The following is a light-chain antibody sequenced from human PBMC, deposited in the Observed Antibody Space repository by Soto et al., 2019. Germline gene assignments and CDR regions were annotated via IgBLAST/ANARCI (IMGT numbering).Light chain of an antibody. CDR1: HTISSSY. J-gene: IGKJ1*01. Sequence: VLTQSAGTLSLSPGERATLSCRASHTISSSYLAWYQQKPGQAPRLLMYGISRRATGIPDRFSGSGSGTDFTLTITRLEPEDYAVYYCQQYVTSSPRTFGQGTKAHIK. CDR2: GIS. CDR3: QQYVTSSPRT. V-gene: IGKV3-20*01.